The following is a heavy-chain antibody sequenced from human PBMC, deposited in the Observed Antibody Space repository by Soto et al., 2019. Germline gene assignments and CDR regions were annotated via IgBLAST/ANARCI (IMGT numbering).Heavy chain of an antibody. Sequence: GGSLRLSCAASGFTFDDYTMHWVRQAPGKGLEWVSLISWDGGSTYYADSVKGRFTISRDNSKNSLYLQMNSLRTEDTALYYCAKDITRESTGVDVWGQGTTATVSS. J-gene: IGHJ6*02. CDR1: GFTFDDYT. CDR3: AKDITRESTGVDV. CDR2: ISWDGGST. V-gene: IGHV3-43*01. D-gene: IGHD3-10*01.